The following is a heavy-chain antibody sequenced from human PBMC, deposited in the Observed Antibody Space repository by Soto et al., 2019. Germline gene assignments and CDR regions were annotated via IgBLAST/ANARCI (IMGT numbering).Heavy chain of an antibody. CDR1: GGSISSYY. Sequence: ETLSLTCTGSGGSISSYYWSWIRQPPGKGLEWIGYIYYSGSTNYNPSLKSRVTISVDTSKNQFSLKLSSVTAADTAVYYCARVSKTGYYFGSETLDYWGQGTLVTVSS. D-gene: IGHD3-9*01. V-gene: IGHV4-59*01. CDR3: ARVSKTGYYFGSETLDY. J-gene: IGHJ4*02. CDR2: IYYSGST.